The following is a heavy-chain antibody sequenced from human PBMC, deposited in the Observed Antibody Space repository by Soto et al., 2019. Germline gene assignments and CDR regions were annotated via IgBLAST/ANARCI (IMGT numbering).Heavy chain of an antibody. Sequence: SETLSLTCAVYGGSFSGYYWSWVRQPPGKGLEWIGEINHSGSTNYNPSLKSRATISVDTSKNQFSLKLSSVTAADTAVYYCARVYGSGSYNLYYYYYMDVWGKGTTVTVSS. D-gene: IGHD3-10*01. J-gene: IGHJ6*03. CDR3: ARVYGSGSYNLYYYYYMDV. CDR2: INHSGST. CDR1: GGSFSGYY. V-gene: IGHV4-34*01.